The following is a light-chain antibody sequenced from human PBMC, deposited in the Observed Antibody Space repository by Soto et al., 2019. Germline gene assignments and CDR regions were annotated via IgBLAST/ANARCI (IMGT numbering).Light chain of an antibody. CDR3: QQYNSYPIT. Sequence: DIQMTQSPPSLSASVGDRVTITCRASQGISTHLAWFQQNPGKVPKSLIYAASSLHSGVPSRFSGSGSGTDFTLTISSLRPEDFATYYCQQYNSYPITFGQGTRLEIK. J-gene: IGKJ5*01. V-gene: IGKV1-16*01. CDR1: QGISTH. CDR2: AAS.